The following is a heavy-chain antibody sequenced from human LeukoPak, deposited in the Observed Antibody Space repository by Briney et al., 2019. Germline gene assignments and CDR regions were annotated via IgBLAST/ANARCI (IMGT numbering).Heavy chain of an antibody. Sequence: ASVKVSCKASGYTFTSYYMHWVRQAPGQGLEWMGRIIPILGIANYAQKFQGRVTITADKSTSTAYMELSSLRSEDMAVYYCARDSEAAAGTGHWGQGTLVTVSS. V-gene: IGHV1-69*04. CDR3: ARDSEAAAGTGH. CDR1: GYTFTSYY. CDR2: IIPILGIA. D-gene: IGHD6-13*01. J-gene: IGHJ4*02.